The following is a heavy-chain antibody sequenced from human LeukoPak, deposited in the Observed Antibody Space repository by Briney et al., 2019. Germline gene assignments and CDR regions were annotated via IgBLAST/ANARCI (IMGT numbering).Heavy chain of an antibody. CDR3: AREFYYYDSSGPDAFDI. D-gene: IGHD3-22*01. CDR1: GFTFSSYW. V-gene: IGHV3-74*01. CDR2: INSDGSST. J-gene: IGHJ3*02. Sequence: GGSLRLSCAASGFTFSSYWMHWVRQAPGKGLVWVPRINSDGSSTSYADSVKGRFTISRDNAKNTLYLQMNSLRAEDTAVYYCAREFYYYDSSGPDAFDIWGQGTMVTVSS.